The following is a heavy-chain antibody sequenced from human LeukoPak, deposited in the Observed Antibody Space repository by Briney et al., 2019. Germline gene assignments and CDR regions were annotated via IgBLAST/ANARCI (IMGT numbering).Heavy chain of an antibody. J-gene: IGHJ4*02. CDR2: IYYSGST. D-gene: IGHD6-13*01. V-gene: IGHV4-31*03. Sequence: SETLSLTCTVSGGSISSGGYYWSWIRQHPGKGLEWIGYIYYSGSTYYNPSLKSRVTISVDTSKNQFSLKLSSMTAADTAVYYCARGVFDSSSWYADYWGQETLVTVSS. CDR3: ARGVFDSSSWYADY. CDR1: GGSISSGGYY.